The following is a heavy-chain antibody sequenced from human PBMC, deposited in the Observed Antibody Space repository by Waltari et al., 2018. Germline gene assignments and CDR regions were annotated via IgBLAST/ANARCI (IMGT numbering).Heavy chain of an antibody. CDR1: GYTFTGYY. CDR2: INPNRGGT. D-gene: IGHD6-19*01. CDR3: ARQGSYSSGWYHSDAFDI. V-gene: IGHV1-2*02. Sequence: QVQLVQSGAEVKKPGASVKVSCKATGYTFTGYYMHWVRQAPGQGLEWMGWINPNRGGTNYAQKFQGRVTMTRDTSISTAYMELSRLRSDDTAVYYCARQGSYSSGWYHSDAFDIWGQGTMVTVSS. J-gene: IGHJ3*02.